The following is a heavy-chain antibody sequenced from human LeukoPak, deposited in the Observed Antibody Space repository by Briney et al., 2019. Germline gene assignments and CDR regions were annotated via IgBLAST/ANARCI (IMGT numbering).Heavy chain of an antibody. CDR3: ARGRSFGYYFFDY. D-gene: IGHD3-22*01. CDR2: IYNGGST. J-gene: IGHJ4*02. CDR1: GFTFSSYA. V-gene: IGHV3-53*01. Sequence: GGSLRLSCAASGFTFSSYAMSWVRQAPGKGLEWVSIIYNGGSTYYADSVKGRFTISRDNSKNTLYLQMNSLRTEDTAVYYCARGRSFGYYFFDYWGQGTLVTVSS.